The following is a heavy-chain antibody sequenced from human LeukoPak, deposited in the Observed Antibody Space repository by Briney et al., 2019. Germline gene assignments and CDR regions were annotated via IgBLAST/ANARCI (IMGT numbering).Heavy chain of an antibody. CDR1: GGSFSGYY. J-gene: IGHJ4*02. CDR2: INHSGST. D-gene: IGHD3-22*01. CDR3: ARDLNDSSGYYLFDY. V-gene: IGHV4-34*01. Sequence: PSETLSLTCAVYGGSFSGYYWSWIRQPPGKGLEWIGEINHSGSTNYNPSLKSRVTISVDASKNQFSLKLSSVTAADTAVYYCARDLNDSSGYYLFDYWGQGTLVTVSS.